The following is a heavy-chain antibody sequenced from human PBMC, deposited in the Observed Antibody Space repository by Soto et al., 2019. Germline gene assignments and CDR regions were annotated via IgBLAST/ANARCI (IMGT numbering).Heavy chain of an antibody. V-gene: IGHV3-21*01. CDR2: ISLSSGYI. D-gene: IGHD3-9*01. Sequence: EVHLVESGGGLVKPGGSLRLACAASGFTFSKYSMNWVRQAPGKGLEWVSSISLSSGYIYYADSVKGRFTISRDNAKNSLYLQMNSLRAEDTAVYYCARGDDILTGNWQNWFDPWGQGTLVTVSS. CDR1: GFTFSKYS. CDR3: ARGDDILTGNWQNWFDP. J-gene: IGHJ5*02.